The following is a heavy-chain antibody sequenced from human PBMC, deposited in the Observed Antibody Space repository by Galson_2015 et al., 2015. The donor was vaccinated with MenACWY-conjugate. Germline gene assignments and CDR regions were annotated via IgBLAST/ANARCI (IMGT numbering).Heavy chain of an antibody. D-gene: IGHD6-13*01. CDR2: ISFDGTNE. J-gene: IGHJ6*02. V-gene: IGHV3-33*05. CDR3: ARDLSSMGYYYYGLDV. Sequence: SLRLSCAASGFTFNRFGVHWVRQAPGKGLEWVSIISFDGTNEYYADSVKGRFTVSRDNSQNTLYLQMNSLRAEDTAVYYCARDLSSMGYYYYGLDVWGQGTTVTVSS. CDR1: GFTFNRFG.